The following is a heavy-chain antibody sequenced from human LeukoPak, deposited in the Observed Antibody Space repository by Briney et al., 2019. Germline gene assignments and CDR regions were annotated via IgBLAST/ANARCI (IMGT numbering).Heavy chain of an antibody. D-gene: IGHD3-16*01. J-gene: IGHJ4*02. Sequence: PSETLSLTCTVSRGSISSGDYYWSWIRQPPGKGLEWIGYIYYSGSTYYNPSLKSRVTISVDTSKNQFSLKLSSVTAADTAVYYCARVSGGTHFDYWGQGTLVTVSS. CDR3: ARVSGGTHFDY. CDR2: IYYSGST. CDR1: RGSISSGDYY. V-gene: IGHV4-30-4*08.